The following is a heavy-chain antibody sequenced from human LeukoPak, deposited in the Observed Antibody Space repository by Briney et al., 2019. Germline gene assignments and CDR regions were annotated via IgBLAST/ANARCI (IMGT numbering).Heavy chain of an antibody. CDR3: ARIYPIIGYCSSTSCPASFDI. V-gene: IGHV4-4*09. CDR2: IYTSGSI. J-gene: IGHJ3*02. Sequence: SETLSLTCTVSGGSISSFYWNWIRQSPGKGLEWIGYIYTSGSINYNPSLQSRVTISVDTSKNQFSLMLSSVTAADTAVYYCARIYPIIGYCSSTSCPASFDIWGQGTMVTVSS. CDR1: GGSISSFY. D-gene: IGHD2-2*01.